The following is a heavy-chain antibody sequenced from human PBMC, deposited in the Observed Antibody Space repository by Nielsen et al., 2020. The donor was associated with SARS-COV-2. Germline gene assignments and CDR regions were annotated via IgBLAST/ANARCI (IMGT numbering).Heavy chain of an antibody. J-gene: IGHJ6*02. Sequence: WVRQAPGQGLEWMGWISAYNGNTNYAQKLQGRVTMTTDTSTSTAYMELRSLRPDDTAVYYCARGSNYDYVWGSYRYYGMDVWGQGTTVTVSS. V-gene: IGHV1-18*01. CDR2: ISAYNGNT. D-gene: IGHD3-16*02. CDR3: ARGSNYDYVWGSYRYYGMDV.